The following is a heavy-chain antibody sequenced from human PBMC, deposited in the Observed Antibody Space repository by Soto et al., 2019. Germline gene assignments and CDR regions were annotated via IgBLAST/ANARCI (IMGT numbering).Heavy chain of an antibody. V-gene: IGHV3-23*01. D-gene: IGHD2-15*01. CDR1: GFTFSNHA. CDR3: AKRQGTGLAAKNFDF. CDR2: ISDGGDLI. Sequence: EAQLLESGGALVRPGGSLRLSCAASGFTFSNHAMSWVRQAPGKGLEWVSGISDGGDLIYYADSVKGRFSMSRDNSENMLYLQLTNLRAEDTAIYFCAKRQGTGLAAKNFDFWGQGTLVTASS. J-gene: IGHJ4*02.